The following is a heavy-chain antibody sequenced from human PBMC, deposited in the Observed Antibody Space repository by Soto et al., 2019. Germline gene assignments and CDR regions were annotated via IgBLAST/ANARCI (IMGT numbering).Heavy chain of an antibody. J-gene: IGHJ4*02. CDR3: ARGAVAAGDFDY. CDR2: IWGDGSKK. V-gene: IGHV3-33*01. D-gene: IGHD2-15*01. CDR1: GSAFRTHG. Sequence: GGSLRLSCAASGSAFRTHGMHWVRQAPGKGLEWVAVIWGDGSKKYYADSVKGRFTISKDNSKNTLFLQMNTLRAEDTAVYYCARGAVAAGDFDYRGQGTLVTVSS.